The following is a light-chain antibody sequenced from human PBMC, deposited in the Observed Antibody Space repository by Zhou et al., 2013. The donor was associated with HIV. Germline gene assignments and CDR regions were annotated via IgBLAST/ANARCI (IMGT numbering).Light chain of an antibody. CDR2: GTS. V-gene: IGKV1-27*01. Sequence: DIQMTQSPSSLSASVGDRVTITCRTSQGISDFLAWYQQKPGNVPNVLIYGTSTLHSGVSSRFSGSGSGTDFTLTISDLQPEDVGTYYCQNYRHGTRTFGPGTKVDVK. CDR3: QNYRHGTRT. CDR1: QGISDF. J-gene: IGKJ1*01.